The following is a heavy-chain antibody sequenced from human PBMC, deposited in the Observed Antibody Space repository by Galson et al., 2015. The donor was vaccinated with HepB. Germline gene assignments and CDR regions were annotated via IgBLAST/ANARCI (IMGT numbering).Heavy chain of an antibody. CDR1: GFTFSNYG. V-gene: IGHV3-30*18. J-gene: IGHJ4*02. CDR3: AKDREGAFDYIWGSYLLDY. CDR2: ISFDGTNT. D-gene: IGHD3-16*02. Sequence: SLRLSCAASGFTFSNYGMHWVRQAPVKGLEWVAVISFDGTNTYYADSVKGRFTISRDNSRNTLYLQMSSLRAEDTAVYYCAKDREGAFDYIWGSYLLDYWGQGTLVTVSS.